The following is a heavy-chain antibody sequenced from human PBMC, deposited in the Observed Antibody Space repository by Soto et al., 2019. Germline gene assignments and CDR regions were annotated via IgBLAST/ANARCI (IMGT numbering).Heavy chain of an antibody. J-gene: IGHJ4*02. CDR2: IYYTGNT. CDR3: VRVEMYAGVSTPNFDR. V-gene: IGHV4-39*01. D-gene: IGHD2-8*01. CDR1: GDSLRSSYHY. Sequence: SETLSLTCTVSGDSLRSSYHYWGWIRQSPGKGLEWIGSIYYTGNTYYNPSLKSRVSISVDMATNEISLRLRAESVADTAVYYCVRVEMYAGVSTPNFDRWGQGALVTVSS.